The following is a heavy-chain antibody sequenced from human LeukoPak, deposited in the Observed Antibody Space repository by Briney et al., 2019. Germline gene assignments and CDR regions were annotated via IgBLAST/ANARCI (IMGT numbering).Heavy chain of an antibody. CDR2: IYYSGST. Sequence: SETLSLTCTVSGGSISSYYWSWIRQPPGKGLEWIGYIYYSGSTNYNPSLKSRVTISVDTSKNQFSLKLSSVTAADTAAYYCARVKVVPAAIGFDYWGQGTLVTVSS. J-gene: IGHJ4*02. CDR3: ARVKVVPAAIGFDY. V-gene: IGHV4-59*01. CDR1: GGSISSYY. D-gene: IGHD2-2*02.